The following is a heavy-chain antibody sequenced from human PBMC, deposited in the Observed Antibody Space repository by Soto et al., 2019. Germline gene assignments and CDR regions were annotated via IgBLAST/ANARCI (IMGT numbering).Heavy chain of an antibody. CDR1: GFTFSSYW. CDR2: INSDGSST. D-gene: IGHD4-17*01. Sequence: PGGSLRLSCAASGFTFSSYWMHWVRQAPGKGLVWVSRINSDGSSTSYADSVKGRFTISRDNAKNTLYLQMNSLRAEDTAVYYCAREYYGDYGWFDPWGQGTLVTVSS. J-gene: IGHJ5*02. V-gene: IGHV3-74*01. CDR3: AREYYGDYGWFDP.